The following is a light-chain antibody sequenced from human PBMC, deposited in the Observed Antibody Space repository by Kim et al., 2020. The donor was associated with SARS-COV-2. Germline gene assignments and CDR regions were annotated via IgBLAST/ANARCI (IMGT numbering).Light chain of an antibody. CDR2: GAS. CDR3: HRYNSGWT. Sequence: SASVRDRVTITCRASQGISNSLAWYQQKPGKVPNLLIYGASTLQSGVPSRFSGSGSGTDFTLTISSLQPEDVGIYYCHRYNSGWTFGQGTKVDIK. CDR1: QGISNS. V-gene: IGKV1-27*01. J-gene: IGKJ1*01.